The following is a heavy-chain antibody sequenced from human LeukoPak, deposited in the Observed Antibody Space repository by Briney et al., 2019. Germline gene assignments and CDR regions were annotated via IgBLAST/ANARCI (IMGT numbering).Heavy chain of an antibody. CDR2: ISHVGFT. D-gene: IGHD4-17*01. Sequence: SETLSLTCAVSGGSLSGYYWSWIRQPPGKGLEWIGDISHVGFTNYNPSLKSRVTISVDTSTNQFSLKLNSVTAADTAVYYCARPNDYGDDYWGQGTLVTVSS. CDR3: ARPNDYGDDY. J-gene: IGHJ4*02. CDR1: GGSLSGYY. V-gene: IGHV4-34*01.